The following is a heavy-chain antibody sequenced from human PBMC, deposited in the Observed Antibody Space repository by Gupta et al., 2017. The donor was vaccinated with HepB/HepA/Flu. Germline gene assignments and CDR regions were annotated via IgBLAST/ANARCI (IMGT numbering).Heavy chain of an antibody. D-gene: IGHD6-25*01. J-gene: IGHJ4*02. CDR2: MYYSGST. Sequence: QVQLQESGPGLVKPSQTLSLTCTVPGGSISSGDNYWTWIRQPPGKGLEWIGQMYYSGSTYYNPSLKSRVTMSRTTSKNQFSLKLRSVTAADTAVYYCARSPAVGSGWYFDYWGQGTLVTVSS. CDR3: ARSPAVGSGWYFDY. CDR1: GGSISSGDNY. V-gene: IGHV4-30-4*01.